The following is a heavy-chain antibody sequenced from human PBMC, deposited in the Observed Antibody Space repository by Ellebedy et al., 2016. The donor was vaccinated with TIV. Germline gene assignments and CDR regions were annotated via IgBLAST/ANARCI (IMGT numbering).Heavy chain of an antibody. CDR3: AKAETITMVRGGDFDY. V-gene: IGHV3-9*01. D-gene: IGHD3-10*01. CDR1: GFTFDDYA. J-gene: IGHJ4*02. Sequence: GGSLRLSXAASGFTFDDYAMHWVRQAPGKGLEWVSGISWNSGSIGYADSVKGRFTISRDNAKNSLYLQMNSLRAEDTALYYCAKAETITMVRGGDFDYWGQGTLVTVSS. CDR2: ISWNSGSI.